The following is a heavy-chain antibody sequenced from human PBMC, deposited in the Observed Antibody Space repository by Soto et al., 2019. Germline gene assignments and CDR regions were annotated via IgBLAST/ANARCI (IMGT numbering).Heavy chain of an antibody. D-gene: IGHD4-17*01. Sequence: EVQLLESGGGLVQPGGSLRLSCAASGFTFSSYAMSWVRQAPGKGLEWVSAISGSGGSTYYADSVKGRFTISRDNSKNKLDLQMNRLRAEDTAVYYCAKSPRGDYGDYFDYWGQGTLVTVSS. CDR3: AKSPRGDYGDYFDY. CDR1: GFTFSSYA. CDR2: ISGSGGST. V-gene: IGHV3-23*01. J-gene: IGHJ4*02.